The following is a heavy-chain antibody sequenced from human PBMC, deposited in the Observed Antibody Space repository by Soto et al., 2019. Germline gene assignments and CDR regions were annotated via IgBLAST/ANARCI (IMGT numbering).Heavy chain of an antibody. D-gene: IGHD1-1*01. V-gene: IGHV4-59*01. Sequence: SETLSLTCTVSGGSISGYFWNWIRQPPGKGLEWIGYMSYTGNTNYNPSLTSRVSISVDTSKNQFSLNLNSVTAADTAVYYCARADTTVVPVGRWGQGT. J-gene: IGHJ4*02. CDR1: GGSISGYF. CDR3: ARADTTVVPVGR. CDR2: MSYTGNT.